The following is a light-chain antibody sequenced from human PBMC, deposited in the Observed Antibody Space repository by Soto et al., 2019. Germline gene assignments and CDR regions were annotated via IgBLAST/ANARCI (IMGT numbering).Light chain of an antibody. CDR1: QSITRF. CDR2: AAS. V-gene: IGKV1-39*01. J-gene: IGKJ5*01. Sequence: DIQMTQSPSSLSASVGDRVTITCRASQSITRFLNWYQQKPGKAPKLLIYAASSLQSGVPSRFSGSGSGTDFTLTISSLHPEDFATYYCQQNYSPPPITFGQGTRLEIK. CDR3: QQNYSPPPIT.